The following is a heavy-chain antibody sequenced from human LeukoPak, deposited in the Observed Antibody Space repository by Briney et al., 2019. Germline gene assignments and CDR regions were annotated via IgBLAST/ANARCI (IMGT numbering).Heavy chain of an antibody. D-gene: IGHD6-6*01. CDR1: RGSVNSNSDY. CDR2: IYYSGNT. CDR3: ARDHEVSSSSFDY. Sequence: SETLSLTCTVSRGSVNSNSDYWGWTRHPPGKGLEWIGTIYYSGNTYYNPSLESRFTISVDTSKNQFSLKLTSVTAADTAVYYCARDHEVSSSSFDYWGQGTLVTVSS. V-gene: IGHV4-39*07. J-gene: IGHJ4*02.